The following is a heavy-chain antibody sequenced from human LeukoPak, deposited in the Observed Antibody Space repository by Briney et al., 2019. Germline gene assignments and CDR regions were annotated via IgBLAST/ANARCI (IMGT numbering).Heavy chain of an antibody. D-gene: IGHD4-17*01. CDR3: ARGDYVSLFFDY. CDR1: GGSISSGGYY. V-gene: IGHV4-30-2*01. CDR2: IYHSGST. J-gene: IGHJ4*02. Sequence: SETLSLTCTVSGGSISSGGYYWSWIRQPPGKGLEWIGYIYHSGSTYYNPSLKSRVTISVDRSKNQFSLKLSSVTAADTAVYYCARGDYVSLFFDYWGQGTLVTVSS.